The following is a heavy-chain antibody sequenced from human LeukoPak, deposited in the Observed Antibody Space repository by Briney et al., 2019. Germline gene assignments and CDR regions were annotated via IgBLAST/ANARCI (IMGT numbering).Heavy chain of an antibody. CDR1: RGTFSNYA. J-gene: IGHJ4*02. CDR2: IIPISGTA. V-gene: IGHV1-69*13. CDR3: ARGPQSGYDFWSGYFDY. Sequence: GASVQVSCKAYRGTFSNYAISWVRQAPGQGLEWIGGIIPISGTANYAQKFQGRVTISADESTTTAYMEMSSLRFEDTAVYYCARGPQSGYDFWSGYFDYWGQGTLVTVSS. D-gene: IGHD3-3*01.